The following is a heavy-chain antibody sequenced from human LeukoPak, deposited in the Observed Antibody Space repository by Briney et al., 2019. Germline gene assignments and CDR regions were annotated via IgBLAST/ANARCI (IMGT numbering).Heavy chain of an antibody. J-gene: IGHJ4*02. Sequence: PGGSLRLSCAASGFTFTNAWMSWVREAPGKGLGWVSSISGSGSRTYYADSVRGRFTISRDNSKNTLYLQMNSLRVEDTATYYCAQEVGDTYPTFDNWGQGNLVTVSS. CDR3: AQEVGDTYPTFDN. CDR2: ISGSGSRT. CDR1: GFTFTNAW. D-gene: IGHD1-26*01. V-gene: IGHV3-23*01.